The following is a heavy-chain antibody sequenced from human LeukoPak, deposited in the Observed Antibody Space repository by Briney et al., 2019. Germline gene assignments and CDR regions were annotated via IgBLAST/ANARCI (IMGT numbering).Heavy chain of an antibody. V-gene: IGHV3-48*04. CDR3: ARAFGVVAATAEFDY. CDR1: GFTFSSYS. Sequence: GGSLRLSCAASGFTFSSYSMNWVRQAPGKGLEWVSYISSSGSTMYYPDSVKGRFTISRDNAKNSLYLQMNGLRAEDTAVYYCARAFGVVAATAEFDYWGQGTLVTVSS. CDR2: ISSSGSTM. D-gene: IGHD2-15*01. J-gene: IGHJ4*02.